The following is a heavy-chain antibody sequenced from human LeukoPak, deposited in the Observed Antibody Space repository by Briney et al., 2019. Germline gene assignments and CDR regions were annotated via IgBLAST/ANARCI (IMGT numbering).Heavy chain of an antibody. CDR3: AKAKGRIAAAGEYFDY. CDR1: GFTFSSYA. CDR2: ISGSGGST. D-gene: IGHD6-13*01. Sequence: GGSLRLSCAASGFTFSSYAMSWARQAPGKGLEWVSAISGSGGSTYYADSVKGRFTISRDNSKNTLYLQINSLRAEDTAVYYCAKAKGRIAAAGEYFDYWGQGTLVTVSS. V-gene: IGHV3-23*01. J-gene: IGHJ4*02.